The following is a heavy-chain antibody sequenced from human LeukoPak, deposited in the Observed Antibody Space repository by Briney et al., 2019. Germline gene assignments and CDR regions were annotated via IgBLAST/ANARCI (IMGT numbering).Heavy chain of an antibody. D-gene: IGHD1-26*01. Sequence: SETLSLTCTVSGASISSGGHYWSWIRQPPGKGLEWIGYMYESGRTYYNPSLQSRVTISVDRSKNQFSLKVSSVTAADTAVYYCSRGGASPLDYWGQGTLVAVSS. CDR3: SRGGASPLDY. CDR1: GASISSGGHY. J-gene: IGHJ4*02. CDR2: MYESGRT. V-gene: IGHV4-30-2*01.